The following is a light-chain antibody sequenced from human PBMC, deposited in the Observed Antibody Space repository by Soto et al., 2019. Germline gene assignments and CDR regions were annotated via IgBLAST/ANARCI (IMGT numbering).Light chain of an antibody. Sequence: EIVLTQSPGTLSLSPGERATLSCRASQSVSSSYLAWYQQKPGQAPRLLIYGASSRATGIPDGFSGSVSGTGFTLTISRLEPEDFAVYYCQQYGSSPPWTFGQGTKVDIK. CDR3: QQYGSSPPWT. J-gene: IGKJ1*01. V-gene: IGKV3-20*01. CDR2: GAS. CDR1: QSVSSSY.